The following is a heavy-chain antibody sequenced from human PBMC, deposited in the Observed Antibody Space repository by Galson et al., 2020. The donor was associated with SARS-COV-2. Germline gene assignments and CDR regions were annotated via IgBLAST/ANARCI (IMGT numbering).Heavy chain of an antibody. J-gene: IGHJ4*02. CDR2: ISSNGGST. Sequence: GGSLRLSCSASGFTFSSYAMHWVRQAPGKGLEYVSAISSNGGSTYYADSVKGRFTISRDNSKNTLYLQMNSLTAEDTAVYYCARGDMGNDYFDYWGQGTLVTVSS. CDR1: GFTFSSYA. D-gene: IGHD7-27*01. V-gene: IGHV3-64*04. CDR3: ARGDMGNDYFDY.